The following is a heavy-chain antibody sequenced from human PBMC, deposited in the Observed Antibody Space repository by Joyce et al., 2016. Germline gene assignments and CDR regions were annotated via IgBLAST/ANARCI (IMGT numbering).Heavy chain of an antibody. CDR2: MYNSETT. J-gene: IGHJ6*02. CDR3: ATSLPSRVGGFQFFGMDV. D-gene: IGHD3-10*01. Sequence: HLQESGPGLVKPSETLSLTCTISGDSFSGTRYYWSWIRQSPGKGLEWLGFMYNSETTHYNPSLGGRLSISVGAAKKQFSLRLTSVTSADTAVYYCATSLPSRVGGFQFFGMDVWGQGTTVIVS. V-gene: IGHV4-61*01. CDR1: GDSFSGTRYY.